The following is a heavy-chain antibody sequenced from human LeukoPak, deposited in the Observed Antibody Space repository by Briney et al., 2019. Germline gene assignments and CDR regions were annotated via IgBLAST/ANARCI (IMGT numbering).Heavy chain of an antibody. CDR3: ARGGAWVLNRYAFDI. J-gene: IGHJ3*02. Sequence: PSETLSLTCTVSGDSISSSNYYWGWIRQPPGKGLEWIGSIYYSGSTYYNPSLKSRVTISVDTSKNQFSLKLSSVTAADTAVYYCARGGAWVLNRYAFDIWGQGTMVTVSS. CDR1: GDSISSSNYY. CDR2: IYYSGST. D-gene: IGHD1-26*01. V-gene: IGHV4-39*01.